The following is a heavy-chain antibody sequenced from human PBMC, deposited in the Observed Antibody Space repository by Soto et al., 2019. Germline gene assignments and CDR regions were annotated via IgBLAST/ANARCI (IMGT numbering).Heavy chain of an antibody. CDR3: ARSILENYYYYGMDV. J-gene: IGHJ6*02. Sequence: ASVKVSCKASAYTITSHYMHWVRQAPGQGLEWMGMINPGGGITTYAQKFQGRVTVTRDTSTSTVYMEVSSLRSEDTALYYCARSILENYYYYGMDVWGQGTTVTVSS. V-gene: IGHV1-46*01. D-gene: IGHD3-10*01. CDR1: AYTITSHY. CDR2: INPGGGIT.